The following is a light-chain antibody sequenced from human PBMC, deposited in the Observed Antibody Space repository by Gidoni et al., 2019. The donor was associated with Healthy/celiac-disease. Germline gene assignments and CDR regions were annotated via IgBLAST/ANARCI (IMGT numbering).Light chain of an antibody. CDR1: QSISSY. V-gene: IGKV1-39*01. CDR2: AAS. J-gene: IGKJ2*01. CDR3: QQSYSTLYT. Sequence: DIQMTQSPSSLSASVGDRVTITCRASQSISSYLNWYQQKPGKAPKLLIYAASSLQSGVPSRFSGSGSGTDFTLTISSLHPEDFATYYCQQSYSTLYTFGQXTKLEIK.